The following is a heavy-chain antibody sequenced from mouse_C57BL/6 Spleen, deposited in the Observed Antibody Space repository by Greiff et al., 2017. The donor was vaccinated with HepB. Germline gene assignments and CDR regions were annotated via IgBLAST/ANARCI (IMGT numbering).Heavy chain of an antibody. V-gene: IGHV2-2*01. CDR2: LWSGGST. D-gene: IGHD2-2*01. J-gene: IGHJ3*01. CDR1: GFSLTSYG. Sequence: VKLQESGPGLVQPSQSLSITCTVSGFSLTSYGVHWVRQSPGKGLEWLGVLWSGGSTDYNAAFISRLSISKDNSKSQVFFKMNSLQADDTAIYYCAGYGYDYGAWFAYWGQGTLVTVSS. CDR3: AGYGYDYGAWFAY.